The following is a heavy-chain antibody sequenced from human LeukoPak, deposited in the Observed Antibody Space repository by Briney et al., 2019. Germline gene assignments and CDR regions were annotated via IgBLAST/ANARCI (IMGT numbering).Heavy chain of an antibody. CDR2: IYYSGST. CDR3: ARGSEWLSAQSDAFDI. J-gene: IGHJ3*02. V-gene: IGHV4-31*03. CDR1: GGSISSGGYY. D-gene: IGHD3-3*01. Sequence: SETLSLTCTVSGGSISSGGYYWSWIRQHPGKGLEWIGYIYYSGSTYYNPSLKSRVTISVDTSKNQFSLKLSSVTAADTAVYYCARGSEWLSAQSDAFDIWGQGTMVTVSS.